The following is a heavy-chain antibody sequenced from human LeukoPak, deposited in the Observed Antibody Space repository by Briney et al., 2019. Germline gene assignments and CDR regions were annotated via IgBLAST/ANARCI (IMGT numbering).Heavy chain of an antibody. V-gene: IGHV1-2*02. J-gene: IGHJ6*03. CDR3: ASSVGYNKAGYYYHLDF. Sequence: GASVKVSCKASGCTLTGSYMHWVRQAPGQGREWMGWINPNTGGTNYAQKFQGRVTLTWDTSISTAYMELSSLRSDDTAVFYCASSVGYNKAGYYYHLDFWGKGTTVTVSS. CDR1: GCTLTGSY. CDR2: INPNTGGT. D-gene: IGHD5-24*01.